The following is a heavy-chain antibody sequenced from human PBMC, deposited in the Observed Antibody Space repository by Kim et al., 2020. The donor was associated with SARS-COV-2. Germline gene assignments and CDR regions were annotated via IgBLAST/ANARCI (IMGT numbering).Heavy chain of an antibody. J-gene: IGHJ5*02. CDR3: ARDRGCSSTNCYNWFDP. D-gene: IGHD2-2*01. CDR1: GGSISSYY. Sequence: SETLSLICTVSGGSISSYYWNWIRQPAGKGLEWIGRIHSSGSTTYNPSLKSRVTMSVDTSKNQFSLNLNSVTAADTAVYYCARDRGCSSTNCYNWFDP. CDR2: IHSSGST. V-gene: IGHV4-4*07.